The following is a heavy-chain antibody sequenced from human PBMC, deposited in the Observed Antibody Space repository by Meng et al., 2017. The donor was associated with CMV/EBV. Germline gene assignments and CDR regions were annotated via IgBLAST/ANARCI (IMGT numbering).Heavy chain of an antibody. CDR1: GGSISSYY. J-gene: IGHJ5*02. V-gene: IGHV4-4*07. CDR2: IYTSGST. Sequence: QVQLQESGPGLVKPSATLSLTCTVSGGSISSYYWSWIRQPAGKGLEWIGRIYTSGSTNYNPSLKSRVTMSVDTSKNQFSLKLSSVTAADTAVYYCARDLMNCSSTSCANWFDPWGQGTLVTVSS. CDR3: ARDLMNCSSTSCANWFDP. D-gene: IGHD2-2*01.